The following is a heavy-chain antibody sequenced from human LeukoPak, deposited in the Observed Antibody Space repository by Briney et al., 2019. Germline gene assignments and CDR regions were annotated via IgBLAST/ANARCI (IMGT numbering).Heavy chain of an antibody. CDR3: ATYAREGFDY. J-gene: IGHJ4*02. CDR1: GFTFSDYY. V-gene: IGHV3-23*01. Sequence: PGGSLRLSCAASGFTFSDYYMSWIRQAPGKGLEWVSAISGSGGSTYYADSVKGRFTISRDNSKNTLYLQMNSLRAEDTAVYYCATYAREGFDYWGQGTLVTVSS. CDR2: ISGSGGST.